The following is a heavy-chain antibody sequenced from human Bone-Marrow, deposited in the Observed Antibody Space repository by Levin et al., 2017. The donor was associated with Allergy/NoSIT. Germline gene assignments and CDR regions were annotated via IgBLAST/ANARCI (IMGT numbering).Heavy chain of an antibody. D-gene: IGHD3-10*01. CDR2: ITGSGIGT. V-gene: IGHV3-23*01. CDR1: GLTFSNHA. J-gene: IGHJ4*02. Sequence: GGSLRLSCAASGLTFSNHAVSWVRQAPGKGLEWVSGITGSGIGTYYADSVKGRFTISRDTSKHTVYLQMNSLRAEDTAVYYCAKERENSGGLGGLDYWGQGTLVTVSS. CDR3: AKERENSGGLGGLDY.